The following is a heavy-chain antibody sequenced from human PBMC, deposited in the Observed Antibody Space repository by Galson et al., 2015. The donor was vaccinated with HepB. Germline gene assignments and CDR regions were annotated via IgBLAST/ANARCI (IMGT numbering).Heavy chain of an antibody. CDR2: IRSKANSYAT. J-gene: IGHJ4*02. D-gene: IGHD4-23*01. CDR1: GFTLSGSA. V-gene: IGHV3-73*01. Sequence: SLRLSCAASGFTLSGSAMHWVRQASGKGLEWVGRIRSKANSYATAYAASVKGRFTISRDDSQNTAYLQMNSRKTEDTAVYYCTTLPSYYGGNSSCFDYWGQGTLVTVSA. CDR3: TTLPSYYGGNSSCFDY.